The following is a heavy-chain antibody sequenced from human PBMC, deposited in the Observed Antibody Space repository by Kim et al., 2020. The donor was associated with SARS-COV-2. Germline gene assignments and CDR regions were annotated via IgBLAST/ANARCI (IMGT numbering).Heavy chain of an antibody. J-gene: IGHJ4*02. Sequence: GGSLRLSCAASGFTFSSYGMHWVRQAPGKGLEWVAVISYDGSNKYYADSVKGRFTISRDNSKNTLYLQMNSLRAEDTAVYYCAKASGVRGVIKAYYFDYWGQGTLVTVSS. CDR1: GFTFSSYG. CDR2: ISYDGSNK. V-gene: IGHV3-30*18. CDR3: AKASGVRGVIKAYYFDY. D-gene: IGHD3-10*01.